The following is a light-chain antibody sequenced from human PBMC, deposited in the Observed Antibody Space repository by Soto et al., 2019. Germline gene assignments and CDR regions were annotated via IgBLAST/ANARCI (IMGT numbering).Light chain of an antibody. J-gene: IGLJ2*01. V-gene: IGLV2-14*01. CDR3: SSSTNTNTLVI. CDR2: EGT. Sequence: QSVLTQPASVSGSPGQSVTISCTETSGDIGRYKFVSWFQQHPGKAPKLLIFEGTNRPSGVSHRFSGSKSGNTASLTISGLQAEDEAMYFCSSSTNTNTLVIFGGGTKVTVL. CDR1: SGDIGRYKF.